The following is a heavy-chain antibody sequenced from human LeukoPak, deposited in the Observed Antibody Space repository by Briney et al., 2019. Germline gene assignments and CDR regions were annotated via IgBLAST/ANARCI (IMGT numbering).Heavy chain of an antibody. V-gene: IGHV3-23*01. CDR1: GFAFSFYG. J-gene: IGHJ6*02. CDR2: ISGSGGST. CDR3: AKGIAAAAGALHYYGMDV. Sequence: GGSLRLSCAASGFAFSFYGMSWVRQAPGEGLEWVSAISGSGGSTHYADSVKGRSTYSRDHSKNTLYLQMNSLRADDTAVYCCAKGIAAAAGALHYYGMDVWGQGTTVTVSS. D-gene: IGHD6-13*01.